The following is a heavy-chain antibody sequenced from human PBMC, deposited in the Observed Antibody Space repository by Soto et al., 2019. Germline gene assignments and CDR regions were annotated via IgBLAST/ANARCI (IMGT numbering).Heavy chain of an antibody. CDR1: GGSISSGGYY. CDR2: IYYSGST. CDR3: ARESAMIVENHAFDI. V-gene: IGHV4-31*03. J-gene: IGHJ3*02. D-gene: IGHD3-22*01. Sequence: QVQLQESGPGLVKPSQTLSLTCTVSGGSISSGGYYWSWIRQHPGKGLEWIGYIYYSGSTYYNPSLKSRVTISVDTSKNQFSLKLSSVTAADTAVYYCARESAMIVENHAFDIWGQGTMVTVSS.